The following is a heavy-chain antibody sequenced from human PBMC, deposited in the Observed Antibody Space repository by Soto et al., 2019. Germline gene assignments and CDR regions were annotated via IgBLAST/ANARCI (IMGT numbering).Heavy chain of an antibody. CDR2: IIPIFGTA. J-gene: IGHJ5*02. V-gene: IGHV1-69*12. CDR1: GGTFSSYA. Sequence: QVQLVQSGAEVKKPGSSVKVSCKASGGTFSSYAITWVRQAPGQGLEWMGGIIPIFGTANYAQKYQARVTITADESTRTAYMELSSLRSDDTAVYYCARDRGPSSGYYPYWFDHWGQGTLVTVSS. D-gene: IGHD3-22*01. CDR3: ARDRGPSSGYYPYWFDH.